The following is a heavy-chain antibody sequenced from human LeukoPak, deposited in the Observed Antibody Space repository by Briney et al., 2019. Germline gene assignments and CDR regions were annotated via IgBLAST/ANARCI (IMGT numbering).Heavy chain of an antibody. D-gene: IGHD3-16*01. J-gene: IGHJ5*02. V-gene: IGHV4-30-2*01. Sequence: SETLSLTCAVSGGSISSGGYSWSWIRQHPGKGLEWIGYIYHSGSTYYNPSLKSRVTISVDRSKNQFSLKLSSVTAADTAVYYCARVGSTDWFDPWGQGTLVTVSS. CDR1: GGSISSGGYS. CDR3: ARVGSTDWFDP. CDR2: IYHSGST.